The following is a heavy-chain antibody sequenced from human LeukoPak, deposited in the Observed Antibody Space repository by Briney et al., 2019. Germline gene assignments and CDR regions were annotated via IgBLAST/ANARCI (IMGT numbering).Heavy chain of an antibody. V-gene: IGHV3-74*01. CDR2: INSDGSST. Sequence: PGGSLRLSCAASGFTFSSYWMHWVRQAPGKGLVWVSRINSDGSSTIYADSVKGRFTISRENAKNSLYLQMHSLRAEDPAVYYCARSWLVYYWYYGMDVWGQGTTVTVSS. CDR1: GFTFSSYW. D-gene: IGHD5/OR15-5a*01. CDR3: ARSWLVYYWYYGMDV. J-gene: IGHJ6*02.